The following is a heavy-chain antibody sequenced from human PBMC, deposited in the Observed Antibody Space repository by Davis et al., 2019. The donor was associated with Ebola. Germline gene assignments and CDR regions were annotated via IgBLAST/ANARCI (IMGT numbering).Heavy chain of an antibody. J-gene: IGHJ2*01. CDR1: GFTFSTYG. D-gene: IGHD4/OR15-4a*01. CDR2: IRNDGSKK. V-gene: IGHV3-30*02. CDR3: AKDKTMATHYWYFDL. Sequence: GESLKISCAASGFTFSTYGMHWVRQAPGKGLEWVAFIRNDGSKKYYVDSVKGRFTISRDNSQNTFYLQMNSLRAEDTALYYCAKDKTMATHYWYFDLWGRGTLVTVSS.